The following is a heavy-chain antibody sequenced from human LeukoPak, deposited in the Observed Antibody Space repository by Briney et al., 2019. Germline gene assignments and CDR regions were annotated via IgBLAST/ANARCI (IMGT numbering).Heavy chain of an antibody. D-gene: IGHD6-13*01. CDR3: ARDRLSRAAAATFDP. J-gene: IGHJ5*02. CDR2: IHHSGNS. Sequence: SETLSLTCTVSGASISSSNWWSWVRQPPGQGLEWIGEIHHSGNSNYNPSLKSRVTMSIDKSKNQVSLKVKYVTAADTAVYYCARDRLSRAAAATFDPWGQGTLVTVSS. V-gene: IGHV4-4*02. CDR1: GASISSSNW.